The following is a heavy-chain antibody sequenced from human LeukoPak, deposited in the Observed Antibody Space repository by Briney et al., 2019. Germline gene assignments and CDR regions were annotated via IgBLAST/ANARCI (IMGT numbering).Heavy chain of an antibody. CDR1: GGSINSGVYY. V-gene: IGHV4-31*03. CDR2: IFYSGST. Sequence: SETLSLTCTVSGGSINSGVYYWRWIRQYPGKGLEWIGSIFYSGSTYYNPSLKSRFTISVDTSKNQFSLKLSSVTAADTAVYYCAREYSDILTGYYLFDSWGQGTLVTVSS. D-gene: IGHD3-9*01. J-gene: IGHJ4*02. CDR3: AREYSDILTGYYLFDS.